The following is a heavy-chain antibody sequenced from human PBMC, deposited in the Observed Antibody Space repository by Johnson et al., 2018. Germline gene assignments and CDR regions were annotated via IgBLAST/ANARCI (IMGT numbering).Heavy chain of an antibody. V-gene: IGHV3-30*03. CDR1: GFTFSDSV. D-gene: IGHD3-22*01. Sequence: QVQLVQSGGGVVQPGTSLRLPCATSGFTFSDSVMHWVRQAPGKGLEWGADISYDGRNKNDADAVKGGFTTSRDNSKNTLYLQMNSLRAEDTAVYYCAREYDSSGYYLEYFQHWGQGTLVTVSS. CDR3: AREYDSSGYYLEYFQH. CDR2: ISYDGRNK. J-gene: IGHJ1*01.